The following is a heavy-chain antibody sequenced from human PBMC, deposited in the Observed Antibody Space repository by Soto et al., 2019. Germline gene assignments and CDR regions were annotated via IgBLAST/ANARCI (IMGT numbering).Heavy chain of an antibody. V-gene: IGHV4-34*01. CDR1: GGSFSGYY. CDR2: INHSGST. D-gene: IGHD1-26*01. Sequence: PSETLSLTCAVYGGSFSGYYWSWIRQPPGKGLEWIGEINHSGSTNYNPSLKSRVTISVDTSKNQFSLKLSSVTAADTAVYYCARSGNTFYYYYYGMDVWGQGTTVTVSS. CDR3: ARSGNTFYYYYYGMDV. J-gene: IGHJ6*02.